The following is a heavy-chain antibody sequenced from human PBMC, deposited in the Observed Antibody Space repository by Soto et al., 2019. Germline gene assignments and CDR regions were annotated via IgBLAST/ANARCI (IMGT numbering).Heavy chain of an antibody. CDR3: AGTYSGYARGFDY. CDR1: GGSISSYY. CDR2: IYYSGST. Sequence: QVQLQESGPGLVKPSETLSLTCTVSGGSISSYYWSWIRQPPGKGLEWIGSIYYSGSTNYNPSLKSRVTISVDTSKNQFSLKLRSVTAADTAVYYCAGTYSGYARGFDYWGQGTLVTVSS. V-gene: IGHV4-59*01. D-gene: IGHD5-12*01. J-gene: IGHJ4*02.